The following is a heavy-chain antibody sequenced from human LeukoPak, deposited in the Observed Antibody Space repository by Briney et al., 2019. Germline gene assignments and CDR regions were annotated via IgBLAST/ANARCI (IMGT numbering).Heavy chain of an antibody. CDR2: IKSKTDGETV. CDR3: TTGQPLIAVAD. D-gene: IGHD6-19*01. Sequence: GGSLRLSCAASGFTFSNHAMNWVRQAPGKGLEWVGRIKSKTDGETVDYAAPVKDRFTIPRDDSKNTLYLQMNNLKTEDTAVYYCTTGQPLIAVADWGQGTLVTVSS. J-gene: IGHJ4*02. CDR1: GFTFSNHA. V-gene: IGHV3-15*07.